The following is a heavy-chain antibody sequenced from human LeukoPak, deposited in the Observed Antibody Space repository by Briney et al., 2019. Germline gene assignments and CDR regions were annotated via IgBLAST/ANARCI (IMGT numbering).Heavy chain of an antibody. CDR2: INPNSGGT. Sequence: ASVKVSCKASGYTFTGYYRHWVRQTPGQGLEWMGWINPNSGGTNYAQKFQGRVTMTRDTSISTAYMELSRLRSDDTAVYYCARESSGGVVVVAATPLNYWGQGTLVTVSS. V-gene: IGHV1-2*02. CDR3: ARESSGGVVVVAATPLNY. CDR1: GYTFTGYY. J-gene: IGHJ4*02. D-gene: IGHD2-15*01.